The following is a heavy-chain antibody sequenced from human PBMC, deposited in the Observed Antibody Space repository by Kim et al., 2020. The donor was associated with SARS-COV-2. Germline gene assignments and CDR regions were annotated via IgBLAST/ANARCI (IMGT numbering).Heavy chain of an antibody. D-gene: IGHD6-19*01. Sequence: NHAQKFQGRVTMTRDPSISTAYMELSRLRSDDTVVYYCARAVSSGALFDYWGQGTLVTVSS. V-gene: IGHV1-2*05. CDR3: ARAVSSGALFDY. J-gene: IGHJ4*02.